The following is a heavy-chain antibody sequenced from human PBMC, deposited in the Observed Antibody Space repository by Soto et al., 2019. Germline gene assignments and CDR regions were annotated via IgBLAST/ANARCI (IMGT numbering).Heavy chain of an antibody. CDR2: ISNDGSIT. V-gene: IGHV3-74*01. J-gene: IGHJ4*02. D-gene: IGHD1-1*01. Sequence: GGSLRLSCESSGFIFSNYWMHWVRQTPGTGLVWVSRISNDGSITNYADSVKGRFTISRDNAKNTLYLQMNSLRAEDTAVYYCAKDLTWNQAGYWGQGALVTVSS. CDR1: GFIFSNYW. CDR3: AKDLTWNQAGY.